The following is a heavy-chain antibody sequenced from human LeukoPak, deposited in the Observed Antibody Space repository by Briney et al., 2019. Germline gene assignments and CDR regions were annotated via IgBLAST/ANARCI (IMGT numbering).Heavy chain of an antibody. Sequence: PGGSLRLSCAASGFTFSNAWMNWVRQAPGKGLEWVSYISSSGSTIYYADSVKGRFTISRDNAKNSLYLQMNGLRAEDTAVYYCARRPAINDYWGQGTLVTVSS. CDR1: GFTFSNAW. CDR2: ISSSGSTI. J-gene: IGHJ4*02. V-gene: IGHV3-11*01. D-gene: IGHD2-2*01. CDR3: ARRPAINDY.